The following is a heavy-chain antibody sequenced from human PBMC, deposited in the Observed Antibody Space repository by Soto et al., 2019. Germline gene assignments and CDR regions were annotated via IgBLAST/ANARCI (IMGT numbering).Heavy chain of an antibody. Sequence: QEQLVQSGAEVKKPGSSVKVSCKASGGLFSSYPISWVRQVPGQGLEWMGGIIPDFQTAYYTQKFQGRVTITADESTNTSDMERSRPGSEDTDICSSARGVTAYALFDECWGQGTLVTVSS. D-gene: IGHD3-16*01. CDR3: ARGVTAYALFDEC. J-gene: IGHJ4*02. CDR2: IIPDFQTA. CDR1: GGLFSSYP. V-gene: IGHV1-69*01.